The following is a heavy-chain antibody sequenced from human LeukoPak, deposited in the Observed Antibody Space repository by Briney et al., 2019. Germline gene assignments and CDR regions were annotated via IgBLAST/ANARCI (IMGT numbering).Heavy chain of an antibody. CDR3: TRTYYGSGTYSQSDF. V-gene: IGHV3-74*01. D-gene: IGHD3-10*01. J-gene: IGHJ4*02. Sequence: GGSLRLSCAASGFTFSSYWMHWVRQAPGKGLVWVSRFNSDGSTTSYADSVKGRFTSSRDNAKNTLYLQMNSLRAEDTAVYYCTRTYYGSGTYSQSDFWGQGTLVTVSS. CDR2: FNSDGSTT. CDR1: GFTFSSYW.